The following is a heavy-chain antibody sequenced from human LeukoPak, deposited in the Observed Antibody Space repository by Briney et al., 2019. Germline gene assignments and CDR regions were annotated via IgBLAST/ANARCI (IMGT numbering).Heavy chain of an antibody. Sequence: GRSLRLSHVASGFTFSNYAMSWVRQAPGKGLEWVSTIAYSVDSTYYADSMKGRFTISKDNSKNTLYMQMNSLRAEDTAIYYCAKVPYSDYGSGRPPFMDVWGQGTTVAVS. J-gene: IGHJ6*02. V-gene: IGHV3-23*01. D-gene: IGHD3-10*01. CDR3: AKVPYSDYGSGRPPFMDV. CDR1: GFTFSNYA. CDR2: IAYSVDST.